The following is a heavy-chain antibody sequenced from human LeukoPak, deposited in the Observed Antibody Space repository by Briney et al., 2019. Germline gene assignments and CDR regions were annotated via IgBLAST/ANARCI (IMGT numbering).Heavy chain of an antibody. J-gene: IGHJ4*02. D-gene: IGHD3-22*01. Sequence: QPGGSLRLSCAASGFTFSSYGMHWVRQAPGKGLEWVAVIWYDGSNKYYADSVKGRFTISTDNSKNTLYLQMNSLRAEDTAMYYCARRGLYYDSSAYSHYSFDYWGQGTLVTVSS. CDR2: IWYDGSNK. CDR1: GFTFSSYG. V-gene: IGHV3-33*03. CDR3: ARRGLYYDSSAYSHYSFDY.